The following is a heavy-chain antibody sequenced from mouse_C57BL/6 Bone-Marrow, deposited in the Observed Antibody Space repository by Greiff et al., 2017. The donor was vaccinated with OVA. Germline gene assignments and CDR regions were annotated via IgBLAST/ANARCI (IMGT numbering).Heavy chain of an antibody. D-gene: IGHD1-1*01. CDR3: ARHGSSYGKYFDV. J-gene: IGHJ1*03. CDR1: GFTFSDYG. Sequence: EVKLVESGGGLVKPGGSLKLSCAASGFTFSDYGMHWVRQAPEKGLEWVAYISSGSSTIYYADTVKGRFTISRDNAKNTLFLQMTSLRSEDTAMYYCARHGSSYGKYFDVWGTGTTVTVSS. V-gene: IGHV5-17*01. CDR2: ISSGSSTI.